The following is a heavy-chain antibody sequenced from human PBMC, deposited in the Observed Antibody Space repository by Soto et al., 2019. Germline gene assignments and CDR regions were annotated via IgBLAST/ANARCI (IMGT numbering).Heavy chain of an antibody. Sequence: SVKVSCKASGGTFSSYAISWVRQAPGQGLEWMGGIIPIFGTANYAQKFQGRVTITADESTSTAYMELSSLRSEDTAVYYCASTVKSESHYYYGMDVWGQGTTVTVSS. D-gene: IGHD4-4*01. CDR3: ASTVKSESHYYYGMDV. J-gene: IGHJ6*02. CDR1: GGTFSSYA. CDR2: IIPIFGTA. V-gene: IGHV1-69*13.